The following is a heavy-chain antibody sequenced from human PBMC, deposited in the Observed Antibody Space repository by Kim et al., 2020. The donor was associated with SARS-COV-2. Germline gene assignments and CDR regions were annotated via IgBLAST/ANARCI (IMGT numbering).Heavy chain of an antibody. CDR3: VRPPQPGAFHI. V-gene: IGHV5-51*01. J-gene: IGHJ3*02. Sequence: GESLKISCEGSGYSFKDYWIGWVRQRPGKGLEWMAIIFPGDSEIKYSGSFEGQVTLSADESTSTAYLQWTSLKASDTAMYYCVRPPQPGAFHIWGQVTMVTVS. D-gene: IGHD1-1*01. CDR1: GYSFKDYW. CDR2: IFPGDSEI.